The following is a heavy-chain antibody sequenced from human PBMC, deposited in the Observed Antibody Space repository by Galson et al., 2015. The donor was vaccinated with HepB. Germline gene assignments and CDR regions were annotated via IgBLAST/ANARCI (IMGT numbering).Heavy chain of an antibody. CDR3: ARARVTRTAHWFDP. CDR2: IGTAGDT. J-gene: IGHJ5*02. V-gene: IGHV3-13*01. D-gene: IGHD2-2*01. CDR1: GFTFSSYD. Sequence: SLRLSCAASGFTFSSYDMHWVRQATGKGLEWVSAIGTAGDTYYPGSVKGRFTISRENAKNSLYLQMNSLRAGDTAVYYCARARVTRTAHWFDPWGQGALVTVSS.